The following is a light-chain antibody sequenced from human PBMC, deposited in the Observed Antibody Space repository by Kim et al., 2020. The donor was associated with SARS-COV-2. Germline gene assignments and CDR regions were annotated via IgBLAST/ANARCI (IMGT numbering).Light chain of an antibody. CDR3: QQYYRTPLT. CDR1: QSILYSANNKNC. V-gene: IGKV4-1*01. Sequence: DIVMTQSPDSLAVSLGERATIDYKSSQSILYSANNKNCLAWYQQKPGQPPKLLIYWASTRESGVPDRFSGGGSGTDFTLTISSLQAEDVAVYYCQQYYRTPLTFGQGTRLEIK. J-gene: IGKJ5*01. CDR2: WAS.